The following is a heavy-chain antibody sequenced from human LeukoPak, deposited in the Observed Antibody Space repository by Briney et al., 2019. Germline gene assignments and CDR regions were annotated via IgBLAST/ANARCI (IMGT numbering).Heavy chain of an antibody. CDR3: ARDYPYSSGWYADY. CDR2: IYSGGST. J-gene: IGHJ4*02. V-gene: IGHV3-53*01. Sequence: GGPLRLSCAASGFTVSSNYMSWVRQAPGKGLEWVSVIYSGGSTYYADPVKGRFTISRDNSRNTLYLQMNSLRAEDTAVYYCARDYPYSSGWYADYWGQGTLVTVSS. CDR1: GFTVSSNY. D-gene: IGHD6-19*01.